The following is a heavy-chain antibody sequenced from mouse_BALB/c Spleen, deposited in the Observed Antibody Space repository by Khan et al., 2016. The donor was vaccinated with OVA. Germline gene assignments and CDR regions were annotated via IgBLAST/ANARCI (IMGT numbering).Heavy chain of an antibody. CDR3: ARCDYESTYCFFDV. CDR2: IYPYNDGT. Sequence: VQLQQSGPELVKPGASVKISCKASGYTFTDYNMHWVKQSHGKSLEWIGYIYPYNDGTVYNQKFKTKATLTVDNSSSTAYLELCSLKSEDSAVYYVARCDYESTYCFFDVWGAGTTVTVSS. J-gene: IGHJ1*01. V-gene: IGHV1S29*02. CDR1: GYTFTDYN. D-gene: IGHD1-1*01.